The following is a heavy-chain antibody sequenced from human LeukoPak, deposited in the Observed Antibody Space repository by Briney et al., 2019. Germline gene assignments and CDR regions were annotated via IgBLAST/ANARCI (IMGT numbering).Heavy chain of an antibody. CDR1: GYSISSGYY. Sequence: SETLSLTCTVSGYSISSGYYWGWIRPPPGKGLEWIGSIYYSGSTYYNPSLKSRVTISVDTSKNQFSLKLTSVTAADTAVYYCAKHSTSHYHMDVWDKGTTVTVSS. CDR2: IYYSGST. J-gene: IGHJ6*03. D-gene: IGHD6-6*01. CDR3: AKHSTSHYHMDV. V-gene: IGHV4-38-2*02.